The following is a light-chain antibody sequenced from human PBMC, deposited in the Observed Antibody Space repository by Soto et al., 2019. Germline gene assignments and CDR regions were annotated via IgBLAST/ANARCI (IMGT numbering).Light chain of an antibody. CDR2: SNN. CDR1: NSNIGSNT. Sequence: QSVLTQPPSASGTPGQRVTIPCSGSNSNIGSNTVNWYQQLPGTAPKLLIYSNNQRPSGVPGRFSDSKSGTSASLAISGLQSEDEADYYCASWDDSLNGVVFGGGTKLTVL. V-gene: IGLV1-44*01. CDR3: ASWDDSLNGVV. J-gene: IGLJ2*01.